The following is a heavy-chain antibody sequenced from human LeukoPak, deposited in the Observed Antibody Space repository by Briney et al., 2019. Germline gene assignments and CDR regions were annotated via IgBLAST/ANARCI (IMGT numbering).Heavy chain of an antibody. D-gene: IGHD5-12*01. J-gene: IGHJ3*02. Sequence: ASVKVSCKASGYTFTGYYMHWVRQAPGQGLEWMGWINPNSGGTNYAQKFQGRVTMTRDTSISTAYMELSRLRSDDTAVYFCASKQQIIVAGHDAFDIWGQGTKVTVSS. CDR3: ASKQQIIVAGHDAFDI. CDR1: GYTFTGYY. CDR2: INPNSGGT. V-gene: IGHV1-2*02.